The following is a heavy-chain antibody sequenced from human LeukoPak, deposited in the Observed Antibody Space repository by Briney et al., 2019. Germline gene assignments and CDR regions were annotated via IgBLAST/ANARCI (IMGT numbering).Heavy chain of an antibody. J-gene: IGHJ6*02. CDR2: IIPIFGTA. D-gene: IGHD3-22*01. V-gene: IGHV1-69*13. Sequence: SVKVSCKASGYTFSNYGISWVRQAPGQGLEWMGGIIPIFGTANYAQKFQGRVTITADESTSTAYMELSSLRSEDTAVYYCARDRETYYYDSSGYPLGYYYGMDVWGQGTTVTVSS. CDR1: GYTFSNYG. CDR3: ARDRETYYYDSSGYPLGYYYGMDV.